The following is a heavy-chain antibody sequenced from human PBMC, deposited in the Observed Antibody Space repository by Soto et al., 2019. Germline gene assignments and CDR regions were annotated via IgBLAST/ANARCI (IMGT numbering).Heavy chain of an antibody. Sequence: QVQLVQSGGDVKKPGASVKVSCKASGYTFTTYGISWVRQAPGQGLEWMGWISTYNGNTNYAQKLQGRVTMTTDTSTSTVYMERGSLRSDDTAVYYCAIWAGQSHAYGGHFDFWGHGTLLTVSS. CDR3: AIWAGQSHAYGGHFDF. V-gene: IGHV1-18*04. CDR1: GYTFTTYG. J-gene: IGHJ4*01. CDR2: ISTYNGNT. D-gene: IGHD4-17*01.